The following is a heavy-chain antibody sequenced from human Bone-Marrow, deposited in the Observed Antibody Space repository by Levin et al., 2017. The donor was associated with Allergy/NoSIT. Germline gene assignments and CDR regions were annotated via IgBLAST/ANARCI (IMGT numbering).Heavy chain of an antibody. D-gene: IGHD2-8*02. V-gene: IGHV4-59*01. J-gene: IGHJ6*02. CDR2: VYYSGTT. Sequence: RASETLSLTCSVSGGSISTYYWTWIRQTPGKGLEWIGYVYYSGTTNYHPSLRSRVTISVDTSKNQFYLRLGSVTAADTAVYYCARETRSGRGYGMDVWGQGTTVTVSS. CDR1: GGSISTYY. CDR3: ARETRSGRGYGMDV.